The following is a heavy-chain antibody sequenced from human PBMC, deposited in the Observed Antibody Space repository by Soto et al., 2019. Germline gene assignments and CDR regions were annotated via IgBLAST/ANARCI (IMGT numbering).Heavy chain of an antibody. CDR2: IYPGDSDT. CDR1: GYRITNYW. D-gene: IGHD3-16*01. CDR3: ARQHMGDPDD. V-gene: IGHV5-51*01. Sequence: GASQGISGQGSGYRITNYWIRWVRQMPGKGLEWMGIIYPGDSDTRYSPSFQGQVTISADKSISTAYLQWSSLKASDTAMYYCARQHMGDPDDWGQGTLVTVSS. J-gene: IGHJ4*02.